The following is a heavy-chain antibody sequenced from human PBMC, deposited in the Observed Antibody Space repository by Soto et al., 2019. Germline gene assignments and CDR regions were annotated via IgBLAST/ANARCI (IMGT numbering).Heavy chain of an antibody. J-gene: IGHJ6*02. V-gene: IGHV1-2*04. CDR2: INPNSGGT. CDR1: GYTFTGYY. CDR3: ARGFIAVAGGMDV. D-gene: IGHD6-19*01. Sequence: GASVKVSCEASGYTFTGYYMHWVRQAPGQGLEWMGWINPNSGGTNYAQKFQGWVTMTRDTSISTAYMELSRLRSDDTAVYYCARGFIAVAGGMDVWGQGTTVTVSS.